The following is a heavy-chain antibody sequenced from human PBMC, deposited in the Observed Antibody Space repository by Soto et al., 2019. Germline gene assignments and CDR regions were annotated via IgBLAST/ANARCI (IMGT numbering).Heavy chain of an antibody. CDR3: ARPFFGSKLRYYYGMDV. CDR1: GGSISSSSYY. CDR2: IYYSGST. J-gene: IGHJ6*02. D-gene: IGHD1-26*01. Sequence: SETLSLTCTVSGGSISSSSYYWGWIRQPPGKGLEWIGSIYYSGSTYYNPSLKSRVTISVDTSKNQFSLKLSSVTAADTAVYYCARPFFGSKLRYYYGMDVWGQGTTVTVYS. V-gene: IGHV4-39*01.